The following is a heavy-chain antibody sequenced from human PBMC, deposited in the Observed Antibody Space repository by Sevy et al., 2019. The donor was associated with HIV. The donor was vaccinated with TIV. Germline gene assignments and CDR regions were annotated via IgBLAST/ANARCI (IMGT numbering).Heavy chain of an antibody. CDR3: ARSYYGEYDY. CDR2: IYYSGST. J-gene: IGHJ4*02. D-gene: IGHD4-17*01. Sequence: SETLSLTCTVSGGSISSGGYYWSWIRQHPGQGLEWIGYIYYSGSTYYNPSLKSRVTISVDTSKNQFSLKLSSVTAADTAVYYCARSYYGEYDYWGQGTLVTVSS. CDR1: GGSISSGGYY. V-gene: IGHV4-31*03.